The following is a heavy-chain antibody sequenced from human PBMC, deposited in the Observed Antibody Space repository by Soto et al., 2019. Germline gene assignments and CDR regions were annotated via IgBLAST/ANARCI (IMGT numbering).Heavy chain of an antibody. J-gene: IGHJ6*03. Sequence: GGSLRLSCAASGFTFSSYAVSWVRQAPGKGLEWVSAISGSGGSTYYADSVKGRFTISRDNSKNTLYLQMNSLRAEDTAVYYCAKGGYDILTGYYGTTMEFYYYYMDVWGQGTTVTVSS. CDR1: GFTFSSYA. CDR3: AKGGYDILTGYYGTTMEFYYYYMDV. CDR2: ISGSGGST. V-gene: IGHV3-23*01. D-gene: IGHD3-9*01.